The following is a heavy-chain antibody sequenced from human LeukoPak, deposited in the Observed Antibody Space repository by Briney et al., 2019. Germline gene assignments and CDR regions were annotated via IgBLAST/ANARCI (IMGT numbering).Heavy chain of an antibody. Sequence: GGSLRLSCAASGFTFSSYGMHWVRQAPGKGLEWVSAISGSGGSTYYADSVKGRFTISRDNSKNTLYLQMNSLRAEDTAVYYCAKDELLWFGELAGIPYWGQGTLVTVSS. J-gene: IGHJ4*02. CDR1: GFTFSSYG. D-gene: IGHD3-10*01. CDR2: ISGSGGST. CDR3: AKDELLWFGELAGIPY. V-gene: IGHV3-23*01.